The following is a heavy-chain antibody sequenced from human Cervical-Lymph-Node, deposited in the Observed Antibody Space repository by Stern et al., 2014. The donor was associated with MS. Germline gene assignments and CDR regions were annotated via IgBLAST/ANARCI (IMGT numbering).Heavy chain of an antibody. D-gene: IGHD6-13*01. CDR1: GFTFSNAW. Sequence: EVQLVESGGGLVKPGGSLRLSCAASGFTFSNAWMSWVRQAPGKGLEWVGRIKSKTDGGTTDYAAPVKGRFTISRDDSKNTLYLQMNSLKTEDTAVYYCTTVIAAAGREYGMDVWGQGTTVTVSS. J-gene: IGHJ6*02. CDR3: TTVIAAAGREYGMDV. CDR2: IKSKTDGGTT. V-gene: IGHV3-15*01.